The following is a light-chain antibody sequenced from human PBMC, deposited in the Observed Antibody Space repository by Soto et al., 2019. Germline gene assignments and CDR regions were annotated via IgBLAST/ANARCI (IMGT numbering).Light chain of an antibody. Sequence: QSALTQPASVSGSPGQSITISCTGTSGDIGSYNRVSWYQQHPGKAPKLIIYEVTDRPSGVPDRFSGSKSGTSASLAITGLQAEDAGDYYCQSYDSTLSARYVFGTGTKLTVL. CDR2: EVT. V-gene: IGLV2-14*01. CDR3: QSYDSTLSARYV. J-gene: IGLJ1*01. CDR1: SGDIGSYNR.